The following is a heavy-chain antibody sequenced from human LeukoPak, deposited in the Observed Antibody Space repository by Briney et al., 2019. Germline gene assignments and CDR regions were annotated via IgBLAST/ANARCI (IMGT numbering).Heavy chain of an antibody. CDR1: GFTFTTYG. Sequence: GGSLRLSCAASGFTFTTYGMNWVRQAPGKGLEWVSGIGGSGTRTYYADSAKGRFTISRDNSKNTLYLQMNSLRAEDTAVYYCARDTLWFGELLGPFDYWGRGTLVTVSS. V-gene: IGHV3-23*01. D-gene: IGHD3-10*01. CDR2: IGGSGTRT. J-gene: IGHJ4*02. CDR3: ARDTLWFGELLGPFDY.